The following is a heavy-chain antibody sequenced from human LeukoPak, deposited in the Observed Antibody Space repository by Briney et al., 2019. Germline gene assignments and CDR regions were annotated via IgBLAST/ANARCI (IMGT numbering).Heavy chain of an antibody. CDR1: GFTFSSYA. V-gene: IGHV3-23*01. CDR2: ISSSGGT. J-gene: IGHJ3*02. Sequence: GESLRLSCAASGFTFSSYAMSWVRQAPGKGPEWVSAISSSGGTYYRDSVKGRFTISRDNHKNTLYLQMNRVRDEDTDVYYCAKDPIVFNSGNYYLGTFDIWGQGTMVTVYS. D-gene: IGHD1-26*01. CDR3: AKDPIVFNSGNYYLGTFDI.